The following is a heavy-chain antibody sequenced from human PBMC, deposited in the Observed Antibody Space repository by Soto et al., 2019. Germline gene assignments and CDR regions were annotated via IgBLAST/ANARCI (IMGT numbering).Heavy chain of an antibody. D-gene: IGHD2-2*01. V-gene: IGHV3-23*01. Sequence: EVQVLESGGGLVQPGGSLRLSCAASGFTFSSYALSWVRQAPGQGLEWVSAISGSGSNPYYADSVKGRFTISRDNSPNTLYLQMHSLRADDTALYYCAKTASMTIRDGLDHWGQGTRVTVSS. CDR2: ISGSGSNP. CDR1: GFTFSSYA. J-gene: IGHJ4*02. CDR3: AKTASMTIRDGLDH.